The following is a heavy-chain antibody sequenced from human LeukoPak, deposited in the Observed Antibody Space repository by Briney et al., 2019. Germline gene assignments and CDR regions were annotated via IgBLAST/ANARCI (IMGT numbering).Heavy chain of an antibody. D-gene: IGHD6-13*01. CDR1: GFTFISYG. Sequence: PGRSLRLSCAASGFTFISYGMHWVRQAPGKGLEWVAVISYDGGNKYYADSVKGRFTISRDNSKNTLYLQMNSLRAEDTAVYYCAKERVAAAGFDYWGQGTLVTVSS. CDR2: ISYDGGNK. V-gene: IGHV3-30*18. J-gene: IGHJ4*02. CDR3: AKERVAAAGFDY.